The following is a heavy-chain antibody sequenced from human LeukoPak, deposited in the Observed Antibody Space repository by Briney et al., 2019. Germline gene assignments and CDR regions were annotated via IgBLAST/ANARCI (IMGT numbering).Heavy chain of an antibody. CDR1: GGSISSSSYY. Sequence: SETLSLTCTVSGGSISSSSYYWGWIRRPPGKGLEWIGSIYYSGSTYYNPSLKSRVTISVDTSKNQFSLKLSSVTAADTAVYYCARRYCSGGSCYSDNWFDPWGQGTLVTVSS. D-gene: IGHD2-15*01. J-gene: IGHJ5*02. CDR3: ARRYCSGGSCYSDNWFDP. CDR2: IYYSGST. V-gene: IGHV4-39*01.